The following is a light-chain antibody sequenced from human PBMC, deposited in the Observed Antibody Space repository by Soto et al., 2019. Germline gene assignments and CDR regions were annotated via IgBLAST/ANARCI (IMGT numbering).Light chain of an antibody. CDR1: QSVSSK. Sequence: EIVMTQSPATLSLSPGERVTLSCRASQSVSSKLAWYQQKPGQAPRLLIYGASIRATDIPARFSGSGSGTEFTLTNSRLQSEDFAIFYCQQYSNWPYTFGQGTKLEIK. CDR2: GAS. J-gene: IGKJ2*01. CDR3: QQYSNWPYT. V-gene: IGKV3-15*01.